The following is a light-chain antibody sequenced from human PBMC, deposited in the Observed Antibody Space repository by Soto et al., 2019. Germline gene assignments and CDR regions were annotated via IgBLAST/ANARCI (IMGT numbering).Light chain of an antibody. V-gene: IGKV3-20*01. CDR2: GAS. J-gene: IGKJ1*01. CDR1: QSVSSTY. CDR3: QQFDRSRWT. Sequence: ESVLTQYPGTLSLSPGGRATLSCRASQSVSSTYLAWYQQKPGQAPRLLIYGASSRATGIPDRFSGSGSGTDFTLTISRLEPEDFAMYYCQQFDRSRWTFGQGTKVDIK.